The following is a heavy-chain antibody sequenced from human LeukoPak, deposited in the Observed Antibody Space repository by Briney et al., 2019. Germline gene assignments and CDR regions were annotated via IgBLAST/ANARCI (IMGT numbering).Heavy chain of an antibody. CDR3: ARSNWNDVPDAFDI. V-gene: IGHV1-46*01. CDR1: GYTFTGYY. Sequence: ASVKVSCKASGYTFTGYYMHWVRQAPGQGLGWMGIINPSGGSTSYAQKFQGRVTMTRDMSTSTVYMELSSLRSEDTAVYYCARSNWNDVPDAFDIWGQGTMVTVSS. J-gene: IGHJ3*02. CDR2: INPSGGST. D-gene: IGHD1-20*01.